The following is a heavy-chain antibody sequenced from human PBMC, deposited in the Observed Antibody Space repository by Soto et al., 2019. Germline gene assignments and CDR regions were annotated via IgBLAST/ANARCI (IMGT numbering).Heavy chain of an antibody. J-gene: IGHJ3*02. Sequence: QVQLVQSGAEVKKPGSSVKVSCKASGGTFSSYAISWVRQAPGQGLEWMGGIIPIFGTANYAQKFQGRVTITADKSTSTVYMELRSLRSEDTAVYYCARGPGEQLISHDAFDIWGQGTMVTVSS. CDR1: GGTFSSYA. CDR3: ARGPGEQLISHDAFDI. D-gene: IGHD6-6*01. CDR2: IIPIFGTA. V-gene: IGHV1-69*06.